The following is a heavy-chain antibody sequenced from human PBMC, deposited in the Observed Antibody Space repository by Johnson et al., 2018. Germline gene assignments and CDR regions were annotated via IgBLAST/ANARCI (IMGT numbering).Heavy chain of an antibody. Sequence: QLVQSGGGLVKPGGSLRLSCAASGFTFSDYYMTWIRQAPGQGLEWVSYISGSGSTISYADSVKGRFTISRDNAKNSLYLQMNSLRAEDTAVYYCGGLSCRGGSCYVGYYYYRDVWGKGTTVTVSS. CDR2: ISGSGSTI. CDR3: GGLSCRGGSCYVGYYYYRDV. D-gene: IGHD2-15*01. J-gene: IGHJ6*03. V-gene: IGHV3-11*04. CDR1: GFTFSDYY.